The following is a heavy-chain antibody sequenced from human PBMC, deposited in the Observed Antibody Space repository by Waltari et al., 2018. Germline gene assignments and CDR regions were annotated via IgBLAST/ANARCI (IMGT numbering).Heavy chain of an antibody. CDR2: ISWNSGSI. D-gene: IGHD6-19*01. CDR3: AKVRWGQLLVPSFFDY. V-gene: IGHV3-9*01. J-gene: IGHJ4*02. Sequence: EVQLVESGGGLVQPGRSLRLSCAASGFTFDDYAMHWVRQAPGKGLEWVSGISWNSGSIGYADSVKGRVTISRDNAKNALYLQMNSLRAEDTALYYCAKVRWGQLLVPSFFDYWGQGTLVTVSS. CDR1: GFTFDDYA.